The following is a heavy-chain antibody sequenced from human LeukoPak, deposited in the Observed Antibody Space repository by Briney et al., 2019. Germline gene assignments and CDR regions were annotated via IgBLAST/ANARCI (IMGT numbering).Heavy chain of an antibody. V-gene: IGHV4-34*01. CDR2: INHSGST. CDR3: ARGRGGYCSGGSCPGRWVLSYYHMDV. Sequence: SETLSLTCAVYGGSFSGYYWSWIRQPPGKGLEWIGEINHSGSTNYNPSLKSRVTISVDTSKNQFFLKLSSVTAADTAVYYCARGRGGYCSGGSCPGRWVLSYYHMDVWGKGTTVTVSS. CDR1: GGSFSGYY. J-gene: IGHJ6*03. D-gene: IGHD2-15*01.